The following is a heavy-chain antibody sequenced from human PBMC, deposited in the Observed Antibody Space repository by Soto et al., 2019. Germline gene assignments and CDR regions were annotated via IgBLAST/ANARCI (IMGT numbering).Heavy chain of an antibody. Sequence: SETLSLTCAVYGGSFSGYYWSWIRQPPGKGLEWIGEINHSGSTNYNPSLKSRVTISVDTSKNQFSLKLSSVTAADTAVYYCARAEDPRNFDYWGQGTLVTVS. CDR3: ARAEDPRNFDY. J-gene: IGHJ4*02. D-gene: IGHD2-15*01. CDR1: GGSFSGYY. V-gene: IGHV4-34*01. CDR2: INHSGST.